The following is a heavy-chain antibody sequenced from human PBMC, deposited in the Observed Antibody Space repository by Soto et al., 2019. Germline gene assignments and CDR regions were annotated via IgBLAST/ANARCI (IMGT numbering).Heavy chain of an antibody. V-gene: IGHV2-5*02. CDR2: IYWDGDK. Sequence: QSNLIESGPTLVKPTQTLTLTCTFSGFSLSTSGAAVGWVRQPPGRALEWLALIYWDGDKRYNASLGNRLTITKDTSMNQMVLTLTNVDPADTATYYCAHRATMTIFGLIIDNGIGFDPWGQGTRVIVSS. CDR3: AHRATMTIFGLIIDNGIGFDP. J-gene: IGHJ5*02. D-gene: IGHD3-3*01. CDR1: GFSLSTSGAA.